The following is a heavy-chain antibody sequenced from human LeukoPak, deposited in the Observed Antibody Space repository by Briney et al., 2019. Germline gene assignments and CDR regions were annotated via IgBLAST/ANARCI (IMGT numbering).Heavy chain of an antibody. V-gene: IGHV4-4*02. D-gene: IGHD3-3*01. J-gene: IGHJ4*02. CDR3: ARRITIFGVVRSIDD. Sequence: PSETLSLTCAVSGGSISSSNWWSWVRQPPGKGLEWIGEIYHSGSTNYNPSLKSRVTISVDKSKNQFSLKLSSVTAADTAVYYCARRITIFGVVRSIDDWGQGTLVTVSS. CDR2: IYHSGST. CDR1: GGSISSSNW.